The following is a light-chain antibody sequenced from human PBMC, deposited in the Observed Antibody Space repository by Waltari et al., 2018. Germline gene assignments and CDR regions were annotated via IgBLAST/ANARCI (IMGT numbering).Light chain of an antibody. CDR3: NSRDTSADRLVI. CDR2: GKN. Sequence: SSELTQAPTVSVALGQTVRITCHGDSLRRSYARTYQQKPRQAPFLVLYGKNNRPAGIPDLFSGSSSGDTAFLTITGAQAEDEADYHCNSRDTSADRLVIFGGGTKLTVL. CDR1: SLRRSY. J-gene: IGLJ2*01. V-gene: IGLV3-19*01.